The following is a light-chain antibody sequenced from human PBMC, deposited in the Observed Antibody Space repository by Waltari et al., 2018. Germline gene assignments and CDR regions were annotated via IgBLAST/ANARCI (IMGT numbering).Light chain of an antibody. CDR3: QQYNNWPPCT. V-gene: IGKV3-15*01. Sequence: EIVMTQSPATLSVSPGETATLSCRVRQSVSRTLAWYQQKPGQAPRLRIYGASARATGIPARFSGSGSETEFALACSRLHAEDFAVYYCQQYNNWPPCTFGQGTKVEIK. CDR2: GAS. J-gene: IGKJ1*01. CDR1: QSVSRT.